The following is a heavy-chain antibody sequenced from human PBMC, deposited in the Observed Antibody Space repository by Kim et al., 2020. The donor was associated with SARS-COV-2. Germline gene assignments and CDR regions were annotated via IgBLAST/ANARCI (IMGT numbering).Heavy chain of an antibody. V-gene: IGHV3-7*01. CDR2: IKQDGSEK. CDR3: ARDPRRFGGWDFDY. D-gene: IGHD3-10*01. CDR1: GFTFSSYW. Sequence: GGSLRLSCAASGFTFSSYWMSWVRQAPGKGLEWVANIKQDGSEKYYVDSVKGRFTISRDNAKNSLYLQMNSLRAEDTAVYYCARDPRRFGGWDFDYWGQGTLVTVSS. J-gene: IGHJ4*02.